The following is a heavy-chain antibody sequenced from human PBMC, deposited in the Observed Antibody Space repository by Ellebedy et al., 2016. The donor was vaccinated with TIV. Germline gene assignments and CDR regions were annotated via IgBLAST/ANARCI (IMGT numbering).Heavy chain of an antibody. CDR1: GGSISSSSNY. V-gene: IGHV4-39*07. Sequence: SETLSLTCTVSGGSISSSSNYWVWIRQPPGTGLEWIGSIYYSGRTYYNPSLKSRVTISVDTSKNQFSLRLSAVSAADTAVYYCARGGGSYSDYWGQGILVTVSS. CDR2: IYYSGRT. CDR3: ARGGGSYSDY. J-gene: IGHJ4*02. D-gene: IGHD1-26*01.